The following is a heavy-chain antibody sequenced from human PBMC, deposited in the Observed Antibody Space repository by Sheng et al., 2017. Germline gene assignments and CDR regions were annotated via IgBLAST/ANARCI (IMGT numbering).Heavy chain of an antibody. V-gene: IGHV4-34*01. CDR1: GGSFSGYY. D-gene: IGHD6-13*01. CDR3: ARRIMIAAAGTYYYYYYGMDV. CDR2: INHSGST. J-gene: IGHJ6*02. Sequence: QVQLQQWGAGLLKPSETLSLTCAVYGGSFSGYYWSWIRQPPGKGLEWIGEINHSGSTNYNPSLKSRVTISVDTSKNQFSLKLSSVTAADTAVYYCARRIMIAAAGTYYYYYYGMDVWGQGTTVT.